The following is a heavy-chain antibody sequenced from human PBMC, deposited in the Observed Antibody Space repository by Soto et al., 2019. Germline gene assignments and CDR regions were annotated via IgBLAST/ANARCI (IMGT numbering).Heavy chain of an antibody. V-gene: IGHV3-72*01. Sequence: GSLILAGTAPGFTFSDYYMGGVRQAPGKGLEWVGRSTNKANSYTTKYAASVEGRFTISRDDSKRSLYLQMNSLKTEDTAVYYCARDVSGSYDYWGQGTLVT. J-gene: IGHJ4*02. D-gene: IGHD1-26*01. CDR3: ARDVSGSYDY. CDR1: GFTFSDYY. CDR2: STNKANSYTT.